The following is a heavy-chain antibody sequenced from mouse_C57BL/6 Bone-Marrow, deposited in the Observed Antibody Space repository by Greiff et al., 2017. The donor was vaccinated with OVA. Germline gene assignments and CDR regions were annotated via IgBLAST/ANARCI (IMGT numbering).Heavy chain of an antibody. J-gene: IGHJ4*01. D-gene: IGHD2-3*01. Sequence: VQLKQSGPELVKPGDSVKISCKASGYSFTGYFMNWVMQSHGKSLEWIGRINPYNGDTFYNQKFKGKATLTVDKSSSTAHMELRSLTSEDSAVYYCASGSLMMVTRRLYYYAMDYWGQGTSVTVSS. CDR1: GYSFTGYF. CDR2: INPYNGDT. V-gene: IGHV1-20*01. CDR3: ASGSLMMVTRRLYYYAMDY.